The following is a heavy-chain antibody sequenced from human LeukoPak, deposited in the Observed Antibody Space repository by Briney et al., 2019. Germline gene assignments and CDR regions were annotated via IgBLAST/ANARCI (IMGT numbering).Heavy chain of an antibody. CDR3: ARDLSRSSWRYFDY. CDR2: ISSSSSYI. J-gene: IGHJ4*02. D-gene: IGHD6-13*01. Sequence: GGSLRLSCAASGFTFSSYSMNWVRQAPGKGLEWVSSISSSSSYIYYAGSVKGRFTISRDNAKKSLYLQMNSLRAEDTAVYYCARDLSRSSWRYFDYWGQGTLVTVSS. V-gene: IGHV3-21*01. CDR1: GFTFSSYS.